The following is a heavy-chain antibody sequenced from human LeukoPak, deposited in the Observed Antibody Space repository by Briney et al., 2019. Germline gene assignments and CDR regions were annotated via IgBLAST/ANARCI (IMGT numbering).Heavy chain of an antibody. CDR3: ARDPYCGGDCSWVDAFDI. J-gene: IGHJ3*02. Sequence: SLKVSCKASGYRFSDYAISWVRQAPGQGLEWMGGIIPIFGTANYAQKFQGRVTITTDESTSTAYMELSSLRSEDTAVYYCARDPYCGGDCSWVDAFDIWGQGTMVTVSS. CDR1: GYRFSDYA. CDR2: IIPIFGTA. V-gene: IGHV1-69*05. D-gene: IGHD2-21*01.